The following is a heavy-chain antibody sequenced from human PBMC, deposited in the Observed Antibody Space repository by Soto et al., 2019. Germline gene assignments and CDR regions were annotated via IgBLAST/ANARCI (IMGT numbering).Heavy chain of an antibody. CDR1: GDSINSSDYF. Sequence: SETLSLRCTVSGDSINSSDYFWGWIRQPPGKGLEWIGTIFYSGSTYYNPSLKSRVTISVDTSKNQFSLRLISVTAADTALYYCARRYGWLYFDYWGQGSLVTVSS. V-gene: IGHV4-39*01. J-gene: IGHJ4*02. CDR2: IFYSGST. CDR3: ARRYGWLYFDY. D-gene: IGHD6-19*01.